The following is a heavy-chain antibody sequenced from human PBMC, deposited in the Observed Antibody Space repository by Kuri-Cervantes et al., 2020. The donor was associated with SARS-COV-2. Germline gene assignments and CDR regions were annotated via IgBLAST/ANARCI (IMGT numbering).Heavy chain of an antibody. CDR1: GFTFSSYA. Sequence: GGSLRLSCAASGFTFSSYAMSWVRQAPGKGLEWVSAISGSGGSTYYADSVKSRFTISRDNSKNTLYLQMNSLRAEDTAVYYCAKATYYDYIWGSYRYKGYFDYWGQGTLVTVSS. CDR3: AKATYYDYIWGSYRYKGYFDY. D-gene: IGHD3-16*02. V-gene: IGHV3-23*01. CDR2: ISGSGGST. J-gene: IGHJ4*02.